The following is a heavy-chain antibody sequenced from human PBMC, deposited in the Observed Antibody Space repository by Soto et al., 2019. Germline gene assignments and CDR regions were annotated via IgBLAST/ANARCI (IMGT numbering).Heavy chain of an antibody. Sequence: EVQILESGGGLVQPGGSLRLSCAASELPFGSAAMNWVRKAPGKGLGWVSIISGGDARTYYADSVKGRFAISRDNSKNTLYLDMNSLRAEDTAVYYCAKSLNINWKNWFDPWGQGTLVTVSS. D-gene: IGHD1-1*01. V-gene: IGHV3-23*01. CDR1: ELPFGSAA. CDR3: AKSLNINWKNWFDP. CDR2: ISGGDART. J-gene: IGHJ5*02.